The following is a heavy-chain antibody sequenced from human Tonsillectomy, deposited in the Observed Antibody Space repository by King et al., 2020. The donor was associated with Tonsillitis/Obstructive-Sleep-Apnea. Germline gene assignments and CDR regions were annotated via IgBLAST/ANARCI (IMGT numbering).Heavy chain of an antibody. CDR1: GITVSSNY. V-gene: IGHV3-66*01. D-gene: IGHD5-24*01. Sequence: VQLVESGGALVQPGGSLRLSCSASGITVSSNYMSWVRQAPGKGLGWVSVIYSGGSTYYADSVKGRFTISRDSSKNTLYLQMNSLRAEDTAVYYCARDRKEMATNYYFDYWGQGTLVTVSS. J-gene: IGHJ4*02. CDR2: IYSGGST. CDR3: ARDRKEMATNYYFDY.